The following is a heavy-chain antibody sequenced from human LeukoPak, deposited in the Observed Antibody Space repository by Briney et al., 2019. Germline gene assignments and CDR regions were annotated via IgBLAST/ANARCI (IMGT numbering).Heavy chain of an antibody. Sequence: ASVKVSCKASGGTFSSYAISWVRQAPGQGLEWMGGIIPIFGTANYAQKFQGRVTITADESTSTAYMELSSLRSEDTAVYYCARGVRQQLAFDYWAREPWSPSPQ. D-gene: IGHD6-13*01. CDR3: ARGVRQQLAFDY. V-gene: IGHV1-69*13. CDR1: GGTFSSYA. J-gene: IGHJ4*02. CDR2: IIPIFGTA.